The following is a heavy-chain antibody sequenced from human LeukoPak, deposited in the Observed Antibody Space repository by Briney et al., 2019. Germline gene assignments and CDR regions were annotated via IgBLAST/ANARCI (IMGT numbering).Heavy chain of an antibody. D-gene: IGHD5-18*01. CDR1: GFSFSIYW. CDR3: ASASWIHLWSQNFDY. V-gene: IGHV3-7*05. CDR2: INQDGSDT. Sequence: GGSLRLSCAASGFSFSIYWMSWVRQAPGKGLEWVANINQDGSDTYYLDSVRGRFTISRDNAKNSLYLQMNSLRAEDTAVYYCASASWIHLWSQNFDYWGQGTLVTVSS. J-gene: IGHJ4*02.